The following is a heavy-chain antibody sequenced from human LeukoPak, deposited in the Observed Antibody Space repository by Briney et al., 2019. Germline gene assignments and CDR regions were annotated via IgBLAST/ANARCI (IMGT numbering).Heavy chain of an antibody. Sequence: SETLSLTCTVSGGSTSSYYRSWIRQPPGKGLEWIGYIYYSGSTNYNPSLKSRVTISVDTSKNQFSLKLSSVTAADTAVYYCARVEDCGGDCAYYFDYWGQGTLVTVSS. V-gene: IGHV4-59*01. CDR1: GGSTSSYY. J-gene: IGHJ4*02. CDR2: IYYSGST. CDR3: ARVEDCGGDCAYYFDY. D-gene: IGHD2-21*02.